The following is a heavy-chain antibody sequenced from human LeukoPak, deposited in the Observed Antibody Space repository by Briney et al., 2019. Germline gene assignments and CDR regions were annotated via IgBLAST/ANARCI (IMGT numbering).Heavy chain of an antibody. Sequence: SQTLSLTCAICGDSVSSNSGAWNWIRQSPSRGLEWLGRTYYKYNWYNDYAVDVKIRITINQDPYMNPFSLQLNSMPRDVTAVHYCGRDGGGYYPYYYYYYMDVWGKGTTVTISS. CDR2: TYYKYNWYN. D-gene: IGHD3-22*01. CDR1: GDSVSSNSGA. J-gene: IGHJ6*03. CDR3: GRDGGGYYPYYYYYYMDV. V-gene: IGHV6-1*01.